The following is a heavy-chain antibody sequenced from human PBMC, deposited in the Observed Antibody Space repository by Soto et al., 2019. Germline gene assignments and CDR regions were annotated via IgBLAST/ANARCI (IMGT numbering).Heavy chain of an antibody. CDR2: INHSGST. D-gene: IGHD4-17*01. Sequence: SETLSLTCAAYGGSFSGYYWSWIRQPPGKGLEWIGEINHSGSTNYNPSLKSRVTISVDTSKNQFSLKLSSVTAADTAVYYCARGPESYGDYVFDYWGQGTLVTVSS. CDR1: GGSFSGYY. CDR3: ARGPESYGDYVFDY. J-gene: IGHJ4*02. V-gene: IGHV4-34*01.